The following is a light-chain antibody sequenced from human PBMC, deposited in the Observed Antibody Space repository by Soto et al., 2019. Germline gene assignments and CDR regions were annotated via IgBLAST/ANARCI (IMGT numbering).Light chain of an antibody. J-gene: IGKJ1*01. CDR1: QSISKW. CDR2: DAS. CDR3: QQYNSYSGK. V-gene: IGKV1-5*01. Sequence: DIQMTQSPSTLSASVGDRGTITCRSSQSISKWSAWYQQKPGKAPNLLIYDASSLESGVPSRVSGSGSGTEFTITISSLQPDDFATYYCQQYNSYSGKVGQGTKV.